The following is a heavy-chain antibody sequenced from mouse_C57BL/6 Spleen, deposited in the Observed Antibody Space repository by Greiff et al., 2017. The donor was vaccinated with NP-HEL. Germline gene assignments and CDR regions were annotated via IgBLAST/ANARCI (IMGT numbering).Heavy chain of an antibody. CDR1: GFTFSDYG. J-gene: IGHJ1*03. Sequence: EVMLVESGGGLVKPGGSLKLSCAASGFTFSDYGMHWVRQAPEKGLEWVAYISSGSSTIYYADTVKGRFTISRDNAKNTLFLQMTSLRSEDTAMYYCARGDYYGSRGYFDVWGTGTTVTVSS. D-gene: IGHD1-1*01. CDR2: ISSGSSTI. V-gene: IGHV5-17*01. CDR3: ARGDYYGSRGYFDV.